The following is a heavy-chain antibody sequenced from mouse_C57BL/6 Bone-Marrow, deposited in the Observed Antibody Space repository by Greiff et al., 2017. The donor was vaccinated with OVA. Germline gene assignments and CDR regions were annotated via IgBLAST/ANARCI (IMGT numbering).Heavy chain of an antibody. Sequence: EVKLVESGPGMVKPSQSLSLTCTVTGYSITSGYDWHWIRHFPGNKLEWMGYISYSGSTNYNPSLKSRISITHDTSKNHFFLKLNSVTTEDTATYYCARGAYGSSYWYFDVWGTGTTVTVSS. D-gene: IGHD1-1*01. J-gene: IGHJ1*03. CDR2: ISYSGST. CDR1: GYSITSGYD. V-gene: IGHV3-1*01. CDR3: ARGAYGSSYWYFDV.